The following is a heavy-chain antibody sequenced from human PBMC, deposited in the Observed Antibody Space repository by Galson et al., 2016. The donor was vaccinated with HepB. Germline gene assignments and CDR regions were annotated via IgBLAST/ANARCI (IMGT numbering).Heavy chain of an antibody. D-gene: IGHD2-2*01. Sequence: SLRLSCAASGSTFRNYGMTWVRQAPGKGLEVVSSVSRSGDSTDYADSVKGRFTISRDNSKNTLSLQMKSLTADDTAIYYCVQGSTAPAVWGKGTTVTVSS. CDR3: VQGSTAPAV. V-gene: IGHV3-23*01. J-gene: IGHJ6*04. CDR1: GSTFRNYG. CDR2: VSRSGDST.